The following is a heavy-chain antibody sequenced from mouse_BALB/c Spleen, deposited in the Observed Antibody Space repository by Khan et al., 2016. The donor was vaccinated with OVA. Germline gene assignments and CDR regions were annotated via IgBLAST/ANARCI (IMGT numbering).Heavy chain of an antibody. CDR2: ILPGSGST. CDR1: GYTFSSYW. D-gene: IGHD1-1*01. Sequence: QVQLKQSGAELMKPGASVKMSCKATGYTFSSYWIGWVKQRPGHGLEWIAEILPGSGSTNYHEKFKGKATFTADTSSSTAYMQLSSLTSEDSAVYYCARGNYYGSSAWFGYWGQGTLVTVSA. J-gene: IGHJ3*01. CDR3: ARGNYYGSSAWFGY. V-gene: IGHV1-9*01.